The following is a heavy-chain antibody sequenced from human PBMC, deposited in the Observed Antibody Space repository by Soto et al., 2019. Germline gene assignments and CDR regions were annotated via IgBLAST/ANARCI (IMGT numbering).Heavy chain of an antibody. D-gene: IGHD5-12*01. J-gene: IGHJ4*02. CDR3: ARDHSGYYFDY. Sequence: QVQLVESGGGVVQPGRSLRLSCAASGFTFSNYGFHWVRQTPGKGLEWVAVIWYDGSHKYYGDSVKGRFAISRDDSRNTLYLQMNSLRVEDTGVYYCARDHSGYYFDYWGQRTLVTVSS. CDR1: GFTFSNYG. CDR2: IWYDGSHK. V-gene: IGHV3-33*01.